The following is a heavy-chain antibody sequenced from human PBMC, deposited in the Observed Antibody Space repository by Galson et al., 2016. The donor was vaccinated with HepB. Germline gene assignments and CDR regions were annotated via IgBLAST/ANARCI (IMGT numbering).Heavy chain of an antibody. J-gene: IGHJ5*02. CDR3: VTYASWLDP. V-gene: IGHV3-7*03. CDR2: IDRDGSQK. Sequence: SLRLSCAASGFTFSNCWMTWVRQAPGKGLEWVAIIDRDGSQKYHVDSVKGRFTISRDNAKSSLFLEMSSLRAEDTAVYYCVTYASWLDPWGQGTLVTVSS. CDR1: GFTFSNCW. D-gene: IGHD2-2*01.